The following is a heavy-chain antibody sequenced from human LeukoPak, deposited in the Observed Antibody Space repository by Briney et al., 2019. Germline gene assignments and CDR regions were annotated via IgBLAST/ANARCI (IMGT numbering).Heavy chain of an antibody. CDR3: ARDHRYYYDSIFAAFDY. V-gene: IGHV3-11*04. J-gene: IGHJ4*02. Sequence: GGSLRLSCAASGFTFSDYYMSRIRQAPGKGLEWVSYISSSGTTIYYADSVKGRFSTSRDNAKNSLYLQMNSPRAEDTAVYYCARDHRYYYDSIFAAFDYWGQGTLATVSS. CDR1: GFTFSDYY. CDR2: ISSSGTTI. D-gene: IGHD3-22*01.